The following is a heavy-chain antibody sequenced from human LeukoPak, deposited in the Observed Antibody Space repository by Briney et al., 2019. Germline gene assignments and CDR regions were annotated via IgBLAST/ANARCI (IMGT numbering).Heavy chain of an antibody. Sequence: GGSLRLSCAASDFTFSAYTMNWIRLAPAKGLEWVSSISSSRTYIYYADSVKGRFTISRDNAKNSLYLQMNSLRAEDTALYFCARDSDYGDYFDHWGQGTLVTVSS. CDR1: DFTFSAYT. CDR3: ARDSDYGDYFDH. CDR2: ISSSRTYI. D-gene: IGHD4-17*01. J-gene: IGHJ4*02. V-gene: IGHV3-21*06.